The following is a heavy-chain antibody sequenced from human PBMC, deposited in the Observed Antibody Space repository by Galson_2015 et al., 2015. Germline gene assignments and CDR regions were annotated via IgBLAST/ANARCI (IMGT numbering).Heavy chain of an antibody. J-gene: IGHJ6*03. Sequence: PALVKPPQTLTLTCTFSGFSLSTRGVGVGWIRQPPGKALEWLALIYWDDDKRYSPSLKSRLTITKDTSKNQVVLTMTNMDPVDTATYYCAHTATTTLLWFNMDVWGKGTTVTVSS. V-gene: IGHV2-5*02. D-gene: IGHD3-10*01. CDR3: AHTATTTLLWFNMDV. CDR1: GFSLSTRGVG. CDR2: IYWDDDK.